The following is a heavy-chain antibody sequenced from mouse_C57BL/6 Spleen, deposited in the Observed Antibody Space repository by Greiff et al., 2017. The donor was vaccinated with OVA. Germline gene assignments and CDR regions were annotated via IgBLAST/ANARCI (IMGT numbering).Heavy chain of an antibody. CDR2: IYPGDGDT. CDR1: GYAFSSSW. CDR3: ARERSIYYDSEGAVFDY. V-gene: IGHV1-82*01. D-gene: IGHD2-4*01. Sequence: QVQLQQSGPELVKPGASVKISCKASGYAFSSSWMNWVKQRPGKGLEWIGRIYPGDGDTNYNGKFKGKATLTAGKSSSTASMQLSSLTSEDSAVYFCARERSIYYDSEGAVFDYWGQGTTLTVSS. J-gene: IGHJ2*01.